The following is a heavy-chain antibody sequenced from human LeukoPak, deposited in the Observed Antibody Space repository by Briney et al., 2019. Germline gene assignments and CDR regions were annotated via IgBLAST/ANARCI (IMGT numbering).Heavy chain of an antibody. CDR2: INPSGGST. CDR3: ARDLDSSGRSYGMDV. Sequence: ASVKVSCKASGYTFTSYYMHWVRQAPGQGLEWIGIINPSGGSTSYAQKFQGRVTMTRDTSTSTVYMELSSLRSEDTAVYYCARDLDSSGRSYGMDVWGKGTTVTVSS. J-gene: IGHJ6*04. V-gene: IGHV1-46*01. CDR1: GYTFTSYY. D-gene: IGHD6-19*01.